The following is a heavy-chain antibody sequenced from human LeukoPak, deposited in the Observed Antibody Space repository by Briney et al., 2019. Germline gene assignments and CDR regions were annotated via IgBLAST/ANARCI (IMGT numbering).Heavy chain of an antibody. J-gene: IGHJ4*02. CDR2: ISHTVTS. CDR1: GGSISTYY. V-gene: IGHV4-59*01. Sequence: SETLSLTCTVSGGSISTYYWSWIRQPPGKGLEWIGYISHTVTSNYNPSLKSRVTISVDTSKNQFSLKLSSVTAADTAVYYCARVGDWNDLVYWGQGTLVTVSS. CDR3: ARVGDWNDLVY. D-gene: IGHD1-1*01.